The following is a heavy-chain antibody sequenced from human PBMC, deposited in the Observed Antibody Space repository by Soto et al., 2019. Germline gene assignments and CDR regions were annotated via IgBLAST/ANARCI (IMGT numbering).Heavy chain of an antibody. V-gene: IGHV3-30*18. Sequence: QVQLVESGGGVVQPGRSLRLSCAASGFTFSSYGMHWVRQAPGKGLEWVAVISYDGSNKYYADSVKGRFTISRDNXKNTLYLQMNSLRAEDTAVYYCAKDYYDSKYGMDVWGQGTTVTVSS. CDR2: ISYDGSNK. CDR1: GFTFSSYG. J-gene: IGHJ6*02. CDR3: AKDYYDSKYGMDV. D-gene: IGHD3-22*01.